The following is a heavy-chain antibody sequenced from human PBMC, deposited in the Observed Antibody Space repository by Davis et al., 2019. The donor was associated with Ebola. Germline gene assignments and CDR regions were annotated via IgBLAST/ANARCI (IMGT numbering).Heavy chain of an antibody. V-gene: IGHV3-7*03. CDR3: TTDRGVVVRPLFDS. Sequence: GGSLRLSCAASGFTFSSYWMSWVRQAPGKGLEWVANIKQDGSEKYYVDSVKGRFTISRDNAKNSLYLQMNSLRTEDTAMYYCTTDRGVVVRPLFDSWGQGTLVTVSS. J-gene: IGHJ4*02. D-gene: IGHD2-2*01. CDR2: IKQDGSEK. CDR1: GFTFSSYW.